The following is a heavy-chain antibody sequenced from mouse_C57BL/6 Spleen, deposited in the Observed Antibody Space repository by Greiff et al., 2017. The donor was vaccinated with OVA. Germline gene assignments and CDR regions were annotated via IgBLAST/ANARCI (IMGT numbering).Heavy chain of an antibody. CDR3: TREGASFAY. CDR1: GYTFTDYE. Sequence: QVQLKESGAELVRPGASVTLSCKASGYTFTDYEMHWVKQTPVHGLEWIGAIDPETGGTAYNQKFKGKAILTADKSSSTAYMELRSLTSEDSAVYYCTREGASFAYWGQGTLGTVSA. CDR2: IDPETGGT. J-gene: IGHJ3*01. V-gene: IGHV1-15*01.